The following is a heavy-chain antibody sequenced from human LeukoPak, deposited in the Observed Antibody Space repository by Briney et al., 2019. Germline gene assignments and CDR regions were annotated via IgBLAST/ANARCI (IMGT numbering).Heavy chain of an antibody. Sequence: SETLSLTCTVSGGSISSSSYYWGWIRQPPGKGLEWIGSIYYSGSTYYNPSLKSRVTISVDTSKNQFSLKLSSVTAADTAVYYCARGSAAFLDFGYWGQGTLVTVSS. V-gene: IGHV4-39*07. J-gene: IGHJ4*02. CDR1: GGSISSSSYY. CDR2: IYYSGST. CDR3: ARGSAAFLDFGY. D-gene: IGHD6-25*01.